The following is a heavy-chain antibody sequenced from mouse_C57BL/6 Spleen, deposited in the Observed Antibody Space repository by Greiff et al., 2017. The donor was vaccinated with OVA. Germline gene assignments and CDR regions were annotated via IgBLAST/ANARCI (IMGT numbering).Heavy chain of an antibody. CDR3: ARFVGSYYFDY. J-gene: IGHJ2*01. V-gene: IGHV1-4*01. CDR2: INPSSGYT. CDR1: GYTFTSYT. Sequence: VKLMESGAELARPGASVKMSCKASGYTFTSYTMHWVKQRPGQGLEWIGYINPSSGYTKYNQKFKDKATLTADKSSSTAYMQLSSLTSEDSAVYYCARFVGSYYFDYWGQGTTLTVSS.